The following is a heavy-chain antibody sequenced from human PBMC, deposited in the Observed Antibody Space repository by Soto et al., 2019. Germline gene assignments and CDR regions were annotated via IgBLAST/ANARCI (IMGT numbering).Heavy chain of an antibody. CDR3: ASTRGY. Sequence: GGSLRLSCAASGFTLSGYWMKWVRQAPGKGLEWVATIKEDGSEKYYVDSVKGRFTISRDSAKNSVHLQMNSLRVEDTAVYYCASTRGYWGQGTLVTVSS. D-gene: IGHD3-3*01. CDR2: IKEDGSEK. CDR1: GFTLSGYW. V-gene: IGHV3-7*05. J-gene: IGHJ4*02.